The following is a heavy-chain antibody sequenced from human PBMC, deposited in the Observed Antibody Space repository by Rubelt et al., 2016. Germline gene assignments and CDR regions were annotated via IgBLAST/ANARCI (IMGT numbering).Heavy chain of an antibody. V-gene: IGHV3-66*01. CDR3: AKDRVGSWFSLDY. CDR2: TYSGGST. CDR1: GFTVSTNY. D-gene: IGHD6-13*01. Sequence: EVHLVESGGGLVQPGGSLRLSCAASGFTVSTNYMSWVRQAPGKGLEWVSVTYSGGSTFYADSVKGRFTISRDNSKNTLYLQMSSLRAEDTAVYYCAKDRVGSWFSLDYWGQGTLVTVST. J-gene: IGHJ4*02.